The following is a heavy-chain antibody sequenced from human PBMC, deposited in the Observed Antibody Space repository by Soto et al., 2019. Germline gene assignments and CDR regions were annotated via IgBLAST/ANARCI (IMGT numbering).Heavy chain of an antibody. CDR2: ISAYNGNT. Sequence: QVQLVQSGAEVKKPGASVKVSCKASGYTFTSYGISWVRQAPGQGLEWMGWISAYNGNTNYAQKLQGRVTMTTDTSPNTVYMELRSLRSDDTAVYYCARAVVVVPAAMVDWYFDLWGRGTLVTVSS. CDR3: ARAVVVVPAAMVDWYFDL. CDR1: GYTFTSYG. D-gene: IGHD2-2*01. V-gene: IGHV1-18*01. J-gene: IGHJ2*01.